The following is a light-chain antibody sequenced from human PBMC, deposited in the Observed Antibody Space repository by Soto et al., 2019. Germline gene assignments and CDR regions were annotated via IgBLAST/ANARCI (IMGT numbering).Light chain of an antibody. CDR2: AAS. CDR3: QQLNSYPYT. V-gene: IGKV1-9*01. Sequence: DIQLTQSPSFLSASVGDRVTITCRASQAISTYLACYQQKPGKAPKLLIYAASTLQSGVPSRFSGRGSGTEFTLTISSLQPEDFATYYCQQLNSYPYTFGQGTKLEIK. J-gene: IGKJ2*01. CDR1: QAISTY.